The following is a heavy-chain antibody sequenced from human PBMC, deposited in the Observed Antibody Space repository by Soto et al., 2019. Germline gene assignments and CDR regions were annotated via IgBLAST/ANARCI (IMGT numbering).Heavy chain of an antibody. V-gene: IGHV4-31*03. J-gene: IGHJ4*02. CDR2: IYYSGST. Sequence: QVQLQESGPGLVKPSQTLSLTCTVSGGSISSGGYYWSWIRQHPGKGLEWIGYIYYSGSTYYNPSLRSRVTISVDTSKNQFSLKLSSVTAADTAVYYCARDSRRPKYFDYWGQGTLVTVSS. CDR1: GGSISSGGYY. CDR3: ARDSRRPKYFDY.